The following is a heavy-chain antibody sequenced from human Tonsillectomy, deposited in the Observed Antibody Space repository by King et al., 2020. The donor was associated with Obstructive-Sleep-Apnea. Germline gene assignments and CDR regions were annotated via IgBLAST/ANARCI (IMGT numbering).Heavy chain of an antibody. Sequence: VQLVESGGLVVRPGGSLRLSCAASGFSFDDYTMHWVRQIPGKGLEWVSLISWDSETTYYADSVKGRFTVSRDNNKNSLYLEMKSLRTEDTALYYCAKNRGNSDSDLEAYFDHWGQGALVTVSS. J-gene: IGHJ4*02. V-gene: IGHV3-43*01. CDR3: AKNRGNSDSDLEAYFDH. D-gene: IGHD5-12*01. CDR1: GFSFDDYT. CDR2: ISWDSETT.